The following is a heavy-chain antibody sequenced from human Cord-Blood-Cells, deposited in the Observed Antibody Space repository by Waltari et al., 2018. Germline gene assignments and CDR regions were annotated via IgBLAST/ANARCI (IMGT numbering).Heavy chain of an antibody. CDR2: ISAYNGTT. D-gene: IGHD6-13*01. CDR1: GYTFTSYG. Sequence: QVQLVQSGAEVKKPGASVKVSCKASGYTFTSYGISWVRQAPGPGLVWMGWISAYNGTTNYAQKLQGRVTMTTDTSTSTAYMELRSLRSDDTAVYYCARVNAAAAGTRLYYYYGMDVWGQGTTVTVSS. V-gene: IGHV1-18*01. CDR3: ARVNAAAAGTRLYYYYGMDV. J-gene: IGHJ6*02.